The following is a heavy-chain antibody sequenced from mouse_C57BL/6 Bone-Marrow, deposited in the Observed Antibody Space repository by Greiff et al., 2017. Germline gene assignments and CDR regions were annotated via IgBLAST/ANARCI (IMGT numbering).Heavy chain of an antibody. CDR3: TRDRGYYIAY. CDR1: GFTFSSYA. J-gene: IGHJ3*01. D-gene: IGHD2-12*01. CDR2: ISSGGDYL. V-gene: IGHV5-9-1*02. Sequence: EVQLVESGEGLVKPGGSLKLSCAASGFTFSSYAMSWVRQTPEKRLEWVAYISSGGDYLYYADTVKGRFTISRDNTGNTLYLQMSSLKSEDAAIYYCTRDRGYYIAYWGQGTLVTVAA.